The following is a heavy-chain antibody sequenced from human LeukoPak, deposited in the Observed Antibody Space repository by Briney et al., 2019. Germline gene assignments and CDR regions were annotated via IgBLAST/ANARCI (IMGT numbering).Heavy chain of an antibody. Sequence: ASVKVSCKASGYTFTSYGISWVRQAPGQGLEWMGWISAYNGDTNYAQNLQGRVTMTTDTSTNTAYMELRSLRSDDSALYYCARDLGLPGAIFWDYWGQGTLVTASS. D-gene: IGHD1-26*01. CDR1: GYTFTSYG. CDR2: ISAYNGDT. J-gene: IGHJ4*02. V-gene: IGHV1-18*01. CDR3: ARDLGLPGAIFWDY.